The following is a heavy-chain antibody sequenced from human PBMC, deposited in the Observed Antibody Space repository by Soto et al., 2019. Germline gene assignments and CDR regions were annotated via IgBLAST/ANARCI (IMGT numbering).Heavy chain of an antibody. Sequence: SETLSLTCAVSGVSVTNGDYYWTWMRQSPGKGLEWIGNIYYTETTNYNPSLNGRLSISIDTSRNQFSLQLTSVTAADTAIYYCARQRRGGYWFDPWGQGTLVTVSS. CDR2: IYYTETT. CDR1: GVSVTNGDYY. J-gene: IGHJ5*02. V-gene: IGHV4-30-4*01. CDR3: ARQRRGGYWFDP.